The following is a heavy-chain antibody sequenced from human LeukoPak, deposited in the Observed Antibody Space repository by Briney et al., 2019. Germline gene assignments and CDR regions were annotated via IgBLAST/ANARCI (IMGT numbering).Heavy chain of an antibody. Sequence: GGSPRLSCAASGFTYTNFWMSWVRQAPGKGLEWVANIKKDGSEQYYVDSVKGRFTISRDNAKNSLYLQMNSLRVEDTAVYYCARDVKGGNFDYWGQGTLVTVSS. J-gene: IGHJ4*02. V-gene: IGHV3-7*01. CDR3: ARDVKGGNFDY. CDR2: IKKDGSEQ. CDR1: GFTYTNFW. D-gene: IGHD3-16*01.